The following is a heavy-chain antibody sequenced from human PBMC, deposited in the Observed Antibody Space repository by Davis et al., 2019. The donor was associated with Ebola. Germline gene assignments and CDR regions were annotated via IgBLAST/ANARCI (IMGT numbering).Heavy chain of an antibody. CDR2: ISYDGSNK. V-gene: IGHV3-30*04. D-gene: IGHD6-6*01. CDR1: GFTFSSYA. J-gene: IGHJ4*02. Sequence: GGSLRLSCAASGFTFSSYAMHWVRQAPGKGLEWVAVISYDGSNKYYADSVKGRFTISRDNSKNTLYLQMNSLRAEDTAVYYCAKDSEQLVPYFDYWGQGTLVTVSS. CDR3: AKDSEQLVPYFDY.